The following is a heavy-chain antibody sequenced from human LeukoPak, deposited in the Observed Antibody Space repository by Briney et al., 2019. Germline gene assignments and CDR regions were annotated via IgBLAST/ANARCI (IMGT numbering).Heavy chain of an antibody. CDR2: INHTGVT. D-gene: IGHD4-11*01. Sequence: PSETLSLTCTVSGGSISSSSYYWSWSRQPPGKGLEWIGEINHTGVTNSNPSLKSRLHMSVDTSKRQFSLKLNSVTAADTAVYYCARNSSLTTLKGGWFDPWGQGTLVTVSS. CDR1: GGSISSSSYY. CDR3: ARNSSLTTLKGGWFDP. V-gene: IGHV4-39*07. J-gene: IGHJ5*02.